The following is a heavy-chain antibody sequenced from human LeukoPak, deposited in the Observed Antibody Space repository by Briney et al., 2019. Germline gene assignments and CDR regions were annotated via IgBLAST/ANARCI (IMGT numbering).Heavy chain of an antibody. CDR2: LRSDGTSA. CDR1: GFTFSSHR. V-gene: IGHV3-74*01. Sequence: QPGGSLRLSCGAPGFTFSSHRMHWVRQAPGGAPAGGARLRSDGTSAVYADSVRGRFTVSRDNAKSTMFLQMDSLRAEDTAVYYCARLTFYEGRGHYPDHWGQGTLVTVSS. CDR3: ARLTFYEGRGHYPDH. J-gene: IGHJ4*02. D-gene: IGHD3-22*01.